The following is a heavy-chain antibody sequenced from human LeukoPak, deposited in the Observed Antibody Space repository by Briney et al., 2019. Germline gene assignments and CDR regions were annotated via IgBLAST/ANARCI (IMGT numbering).Heavy chain of an antibody. D-gene: IGHD3-10*01. CDR2: IHYTGNT. CDR3: ARRTSTTMVRKFDY. J-gene: IGHJ4*02. Sequence: SETLSLTCTVSGDSMSSSNYYWGWIRQPPGRGLEWIGNIHYTGNTYYNPSLKSRVTISLDTSKNLFSLKLSSVTAADTAVYYCARRTSTTMVRKFDYWGQGTLVTVSS. CDR1: GDSMSSSNYY. V-gene: IGHV4-39*01.